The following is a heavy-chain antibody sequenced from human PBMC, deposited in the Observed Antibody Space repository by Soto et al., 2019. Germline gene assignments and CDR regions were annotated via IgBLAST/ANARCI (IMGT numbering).Heavy chain of an antibody. J-gene: IGHJ3*02. CDR1: GGSISGSSYY. Sequence: PSETLSLTCTVSGGSISGSSYYWSWIRQPPGKGLEWIGYIYYSGSTNYNPSLKSRVTISVDTSKNQFSLKLSSVTAADTAVYYCARGRDSSSWYGEDHDAFDIWGQGTMVTVSS. V-gene: IGHV4-61*01. CDR3: ARGRDSSSWYGEDHDAFDI. CDR2: IYYSGST. D-gene: IGHD6-13*01.